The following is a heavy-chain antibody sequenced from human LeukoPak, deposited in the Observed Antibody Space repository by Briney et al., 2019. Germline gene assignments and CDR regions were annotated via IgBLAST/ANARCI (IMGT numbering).Heavy chain of an antibody. CDR3: GRSRGAGPGAHFDV. V-gene: IGHV3-11*03. CDR2: ISASGSYT. Sequence: GGSLRLSCAASGFSFSDEYMSWIRQAPGQGLEWISYISASGSYTNYADSVKGRFTISRDNAKSSLYLQMNSLRAEDTAVYCCGRSRGAGPGAHFDVWGQGTLVTVSS. CDR1: GFSFSDEY. D-gene: IGHD6-19*01. J-gene: IGHJ4*02.